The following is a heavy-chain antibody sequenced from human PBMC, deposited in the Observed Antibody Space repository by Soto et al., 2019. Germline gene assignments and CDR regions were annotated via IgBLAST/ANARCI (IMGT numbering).Heavy chain of an antibody. V-gene: IGHV4-31*03. CDR1: GGSISSGGYY. Sequence: SETLSLTCTVSGGSISSGGYYWSWIRQHPGKGLEWIGYIYYSGSTYYNPSLKSRVTISVDTSKNQFSLKLSSVTAADTAVYYWAGDLSDSSSWYFRNNCFDPCGQGTLVTVSS. CDR2: IYYSGST. J-gene: IGHJ5*02. D-gene: IGHD6-13*01. CDR3: AGDLSDSSSWYFRNNCFDP.